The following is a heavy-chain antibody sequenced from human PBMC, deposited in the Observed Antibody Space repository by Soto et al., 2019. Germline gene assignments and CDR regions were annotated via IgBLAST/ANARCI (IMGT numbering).Heavy chain of an antibody. J-gene: IGHJ5*01. CDR2: ISPFKDKT. CDR3: AGPNYYGSNWLDS. Sequence: GASVKVSCKASAYWFSTYFIAWVRQAPRQGLEWMGWISPFKDKTRYAQKLQGRVTMTTDTSTSTAYMELRTLTSDDTAIYYCAGPNYYGSNWLDSWGQGTLVTVPQ. CDR1: AYWFSTYF. V-gene: IGHV1-18*01. D-gene: IGHD3-10*01.